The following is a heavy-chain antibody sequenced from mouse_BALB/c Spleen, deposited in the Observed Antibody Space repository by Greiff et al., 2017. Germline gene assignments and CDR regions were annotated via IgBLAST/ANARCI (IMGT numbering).Heavy chain of an antibody. D-gene: IGHD1-1*01. CDR2: ISYSGST. V-gene: IGHV3-8*02. CDR1: GDSITSGY. J-gene: IGHJ2*01. Sequence: VQLQQSGPSLVKPSQTLSLTCSVTGDSITSGYWNWIRKFPGNKLEYMGYISYSGSTYYNPSLKSRISITRDTSKNQYYLQLNSVTTEDTSTYYCARYEWSHGGDYFDYWGQGTTLTVSS. CDR3: ARYEWSHGGDYFDY.